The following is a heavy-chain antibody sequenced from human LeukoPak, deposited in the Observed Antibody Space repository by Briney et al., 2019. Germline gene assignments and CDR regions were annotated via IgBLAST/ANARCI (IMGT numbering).Heavy chain of an antibody. J-gene: IGHJ4*02. V-gene: IGHV4-59*01. CDR2: IYYSGST. D-gene: IGHD5-24*01. CDR3: AREGEMATTGFDY. CDR1: GGSISSYY. Sequence: PSETLSLTCTVSGGSISSYYWSWIQQPPGKGLEWIGYIYYSGSTNYNPSLKSRVTISVDTSKNQFSLKLSSVTAADTAVYYCAREGEMATTGFDYWGQGTLVTVSS.